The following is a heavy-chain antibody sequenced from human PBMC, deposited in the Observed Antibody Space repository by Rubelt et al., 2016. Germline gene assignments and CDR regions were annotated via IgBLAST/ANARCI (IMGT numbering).Heavy chain of an antibody. D-gene: IGHD4-17*01. CDR1: GGTFSSYA. CDR2: IIPILGIA. Sequence: QVQLVQSGAEVKKPGSSVKVSCKASGGTFSSYAISWVRQAPGQGLEWMGRIIPILGIANYAQKFQGRVTITADKSTSTAYMELSSLRSEDTAVYYCARDCADYGDYGGFDYWGQGTLVTVSS. J-gene: IGHJ4*02. CDR3: ARDCADYGDYGGFDY. V-gene: IGHV1-69*04.